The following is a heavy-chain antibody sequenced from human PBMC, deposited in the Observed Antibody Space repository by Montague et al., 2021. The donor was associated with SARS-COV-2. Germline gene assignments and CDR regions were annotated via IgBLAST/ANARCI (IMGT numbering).Heavy chain of an antibody. CDR2: INQSGRT. CDR3: SRRGSSVWGVTVSAEFDY. V-gene: IGHV4-34*01. CDR1: GGSFSGYY. D-gene: IGHD3-10*01. Sequence: SETLSLTCAAYGGSFSGYYWSGIRQPPEKGLEWIGEINQSGRTNNNPSLKSRVIIPVDTSKNQFSLKLSSVTAADTAVYYCSRRGSSVWGVTVSAEFDYWGQGILVIVSS. J-gene: IGHJ4*02.